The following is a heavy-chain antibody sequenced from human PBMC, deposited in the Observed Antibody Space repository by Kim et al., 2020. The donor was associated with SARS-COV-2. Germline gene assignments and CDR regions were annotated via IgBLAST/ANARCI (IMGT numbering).Heavy chain of an antibody. Sequence: SVKGRFTISRDNAKNSLYLQMNSLRAEDTALYYCAKDPSSYSSGYYYFDYWGQGTLVTVSS. J-gene: IGHJ4*02. V-gene: IGHV3-9*01. CDR3: AKDPSSYSSGYYYFDY. D-gene: IGHD3-22*01.